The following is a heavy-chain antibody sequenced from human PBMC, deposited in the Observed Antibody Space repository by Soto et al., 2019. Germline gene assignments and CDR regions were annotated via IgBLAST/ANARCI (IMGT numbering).Heavy chain of an antibody. CDR1: GFTFSPYW. CDR2: INPDGSST. D-gene: IGHD4-4*01. V-gene: IGHV3-74*01. CDR3: GRGGSNSPNGMDV. Sequence: EVQLAESGGGLVQPGGSLRLSCAASGFTFSPYWMHWVRQAPGNGLVWVSRINPDGSSTNYADSVKGRFTISRDNAKNPLYLQMHSLRAEDPAVYYCGRGGSNSPNGMDVWRQGTTVTVSS. J-gene: IGHJ6*02.